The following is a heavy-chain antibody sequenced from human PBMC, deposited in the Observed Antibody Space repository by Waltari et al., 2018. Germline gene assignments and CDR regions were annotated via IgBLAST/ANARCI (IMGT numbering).Heavy chain of an antibody. CDR3: ATVRSAGFDY. D-gene: IGHD6-19*01. Sequence: QLQLQESGPGLVKPSETLSLTCTVSGGSIRRNNYYWDWIRQPPGKGLEWIGNILYSGNTHYNPSLKSRVTMSVDTSKNQFSLNLRSLTAADTAVYYCATVRSAGFDYWGQGTLVTVSS. CDR2: ILYSGNT. V-gene: IGHV4-39*07. J-gene: IGHJ4*02. CDR1: GGSIRRNNYY.